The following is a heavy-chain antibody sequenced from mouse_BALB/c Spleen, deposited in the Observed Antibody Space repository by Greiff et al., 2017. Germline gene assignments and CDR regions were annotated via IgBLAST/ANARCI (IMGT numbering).Heavy chain of an antibody. CDR3: ARGDSAGLDY. CDR1: DSEVFPIAY. V-gene: IGHV15-2*02. CDR2: ILPSIGRT. J-gene: IGHJ2*01. D-gene: IGHD3-2*01. Sequence: QVQLQQSGSELRSPGSSVKLSCKDFDSEVFPIAYMWGVRPTPGHGFERIGDILPSIGRTIYGEKFEDKATLDADTVSNTAYLELNSLTSADSAIYSCARGDSAGLDYWGQGTTLTVSS.